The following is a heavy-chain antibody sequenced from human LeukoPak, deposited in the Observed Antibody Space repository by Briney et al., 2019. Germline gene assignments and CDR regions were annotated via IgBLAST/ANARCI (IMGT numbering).Heavy chain of an antibody. J-gene: IGHJ4*02. D-gene: IGHD1-26*01. CDR2: IGTAGDT. Sequence: GGSLRLSCAASGFTFSSYDMHWVRQATGKGLEWVSAIGTAGDTYYPGSVKGRFTISRENAKNSLYLQMNSLRAGDTAVYYCARDVSGSYSFDNWGQGSLVTVSS. CDR1: GFTFSSYD. CDR3: ARDVSGSYSFDN. V-gene: IGHV3-13*01.